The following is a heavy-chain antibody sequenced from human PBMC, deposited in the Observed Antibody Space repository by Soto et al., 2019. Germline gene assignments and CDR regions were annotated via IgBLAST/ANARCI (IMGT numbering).Heavy chain of an antibody. CDR1: GFTFTSSA. Sequence: QMQLVQSGPEVKNPGTSVQVSCNASGFTFTSSAVQWVRQARGQRPEWIGWIVVGSGNTNYSQMFQEIVTITQDMSIRTAYMKLSSLRSDDTAIYYCAAARGVDDFLSGYCGMDVWGQGTTVTVSS. CDR2: IVVGSGNT. V-gene: IGHV1-58*01. CDR3: AAARGVDDFLSGYCGMDV. J-gene: IGHJ6*02. D-gene: IGHD3-3*01.